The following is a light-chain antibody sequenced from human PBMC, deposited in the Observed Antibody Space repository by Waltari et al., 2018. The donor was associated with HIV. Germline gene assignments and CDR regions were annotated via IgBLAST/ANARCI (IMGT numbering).Light chain of an antibody. Sequence: SYELTQPPSVSVSPGQTASITCSGDKLGDKYACWYQQKPGQSPVLVIYQDSKRPSGFPERFSGANSGNTATLTISGTQAMDEADDYGQAWDSSTVVFGGGTKLTV. J-gene: IGLJ2*01. CDR3: QAWDSSTVV. V-gene: IGLV3-1*01. CDR2: QDS. CDR1: KLGDKY.